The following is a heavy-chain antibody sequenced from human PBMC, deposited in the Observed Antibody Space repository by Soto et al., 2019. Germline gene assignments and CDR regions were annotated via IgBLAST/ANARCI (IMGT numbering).Heavy chain of an antibody. CDR2: IYYSGST. V-gene: IGHV4-30-4*01. D-gene: IGHD2-2*01. J-gene: IGHJ5*02. Sequence: PSETLSLTCTVSGGSISSGDYYWSWIRQPPGKGLEWIGYIYYSGSTYYNPSLKSRVTISVDTSKNQFSLKLSSVTAADTAVYYCARGPIVVVQATGFDPWGQGPLGTAS. CDR1: GGSISSGDYY. CDR3: ARGPIVVVQATGFDP.